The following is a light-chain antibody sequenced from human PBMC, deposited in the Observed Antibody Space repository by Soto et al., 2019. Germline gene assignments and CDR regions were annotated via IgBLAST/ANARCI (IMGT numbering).Light chain of an antibody. CDR1: QGISTY. J-gene: IGKJ1*01. CDR2: AAS. V-gene: IGKV1-39*01. Sequence: QRKRSASALCASVGDRVTITCRASQGISTYLNWYQQKPGKAPKLLIYAASSLQSGVPSRFSGSGSETDFTLTICSLQPEDLPTYSCQLSYSTASTFGQGTKVDIK. CDR3: QLSYSTAST.